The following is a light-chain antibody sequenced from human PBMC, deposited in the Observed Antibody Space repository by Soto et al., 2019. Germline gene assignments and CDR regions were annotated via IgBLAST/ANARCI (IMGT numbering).Light chain of an antibody. J-gene: IGLJ2*01. CDR1: SSNIGAGYD. Sequence: QSVLTQPPSVSGAPGQRVTISCTGSSSNIGAGYDVHWYQQLPGTAPKLLIYGNSNRPSGVPDRFSGSKSGTSASLAITGLQAEDEADYYCQSYDSSLSGSLFCGGTKLTVL. V-gene: IGLV1-40*01. CDR2: GNS. CDR3: QSYDSSLSGSL.